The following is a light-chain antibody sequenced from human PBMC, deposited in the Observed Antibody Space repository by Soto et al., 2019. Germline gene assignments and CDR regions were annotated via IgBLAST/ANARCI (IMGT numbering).Light chain of an antibody. Sequence: VMTQSPLSLPVTLGQPASISCRSSQSLVYSDGNTYLNWYQQKPGQPPKLLIYWASTRESGVPDRFSGSGSGTDFTLTISSLQAEDVAVYYCQQYYSTPDTFGPGTKVDIK. CDR1: QSLVYSDGNTY. CDR3: QQYYSTPDT. CDR2: WAS. V-gene: IGKV4-1*01. J-gene: IGKJ3*01.